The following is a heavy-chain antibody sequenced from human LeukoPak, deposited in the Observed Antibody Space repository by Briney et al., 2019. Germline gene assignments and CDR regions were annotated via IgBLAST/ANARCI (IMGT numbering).Heavy chain of an antibody. CDR2: IYHSGST. Sequence: SETLSLTCVVSGGSIVSDIWWSWVRQPPGKGLQWVGEIYHSGSTNYNPSLKSRATVSVDKSKNQFSLMLTSVTAADTAVYYCARKGLSPPPGPQPDTRRTAFDSWGQGTMVTVSS. CDR3: ARKGLSPPPGPQPDTRRTAFDS. V-gene: IGHV4-4*02. D-gene: IGHD1-1*01. CDR1: GGSIVSDIW. J-gene: IGHJ3*01.